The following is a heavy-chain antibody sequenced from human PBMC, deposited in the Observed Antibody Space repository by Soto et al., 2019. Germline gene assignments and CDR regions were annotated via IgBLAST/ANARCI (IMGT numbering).Heavy chain of an antibody. CDR3: AREWYSSGWEYFQH. J-gene: IGHJ1*01. D-gene: IGHD6-19*01. CDR2: INHSGST. V-gene: IGHV4-34*01. Sequence: SETLSLTCAVYGGSFSGYYWSWIRQPPGKGLEWIGEINHSGSTNYNPSLKSRVTISVDTSKNQFSLKLSSVTAADTAVYYCAREWYSSGWEYFQHWGQGTLVTVSS. CDR1: GGSFSGYY.